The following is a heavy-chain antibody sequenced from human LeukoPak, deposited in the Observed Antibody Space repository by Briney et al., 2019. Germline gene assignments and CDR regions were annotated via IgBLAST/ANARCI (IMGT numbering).Heavy chain of an antibody. D-gene: IGHD6-19*01. J-gene: IGHJ5*02. CDR2: IYYSGST. Sequence: PSETLSLTCTVSGGSISSYYWSWIRQPPGKGLEWIGYIYYSGSTNYNPSLKSRVTISVDTSKNQFSLKLSSVTAADTAVYYCARWVAGTSRVGFDPWGQGILVTVSS. V-gene: IGHV4-59*01. CDR3: ARWVAGTSRVGFDP. CDR1: GGSISSYY.